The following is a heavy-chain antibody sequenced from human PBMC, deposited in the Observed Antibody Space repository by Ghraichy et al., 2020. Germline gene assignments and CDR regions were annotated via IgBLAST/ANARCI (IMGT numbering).Heavy chain of an antibody. CDR3: VREDHSSGSGY. D-gene: IGHD6-19*01. CDR2: ISSSSSYI. Sequence: GGSLRLSCAASGFTFSSYSMNWVRQAPGKGLEWVSSISSSSSYIYYADSVKGRFTISRDNAKNSLYLRMNSLRAEDTAVYYCVREDHSSGSGYWGQGTLVTVSS. CDR1: GFTFSSYS. J-gene: IGHJ4*02. V-gene: IGHV3-21*01.